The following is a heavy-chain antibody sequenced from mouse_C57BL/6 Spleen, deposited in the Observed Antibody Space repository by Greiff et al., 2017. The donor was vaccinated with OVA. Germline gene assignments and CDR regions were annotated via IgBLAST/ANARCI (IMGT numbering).Heavy chain of an antibody. CDR3: ARRSYRSSFFDY. CDR2: INPNNGGT. CDR1: GYTFTDYN. J-gene: IGHJ2*01. D-gene: IGHD1-1*01. V-gene: IGHV1-22*01. Sequence: EVQLQESGPELVKPGASVKMSCKASGYTFTDYNMHWVKQSHGKSLEWIGYINPNNGGTSYNQKFKGKATLTVNKSSSTAYMELRSLTSEDSAVYYCARRSYRSSFFDYWGQGTTLTVSS.